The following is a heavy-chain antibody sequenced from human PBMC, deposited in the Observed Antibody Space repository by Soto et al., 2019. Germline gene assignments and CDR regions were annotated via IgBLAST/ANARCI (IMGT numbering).Heavy chain of an antibody. V-gene: IGHV4-30-4*01. D-gene: IGHD1-1*01. CDR2: IAFNENT. CDR1: GGSISSGGYY. J-gene: IGHJ4*02. Sequence: SETLSLTCAVSGGSISSGGYYWSWIRQPPGKGLEWIGNIAFNENTYYNPSLKSRPTISLDLSKKQFSLMLTSVTAADTAVYYCARGFNAKREIQLGNWGQGTLVTVSS. CDR3: ARGFNAKREIQLGN.